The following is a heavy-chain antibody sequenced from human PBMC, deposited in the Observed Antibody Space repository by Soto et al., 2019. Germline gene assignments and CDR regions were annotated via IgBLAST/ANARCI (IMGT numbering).Heavy chain of an antibody. CDR1: GFSLSTSGVV. D-gene: IGHD6-6*01. CDR3: AHRRPYSNSPEYFFDY. Sequence: QITLKESGPTLVKPTKTLTRPSPSSGFSLSTSGVVLGWFRQPPGKPLEWLALIYWDDDKRYSPSLKSRLTITKDTSKNQVVLTMTNMDPLDTATYYCAHRRPYSNSPEYFFDYWGQGTLVTVSS. V-gene: IGHV2-5*02. CDR2: IYWDDDK. J-gene: IGHJ4*02.